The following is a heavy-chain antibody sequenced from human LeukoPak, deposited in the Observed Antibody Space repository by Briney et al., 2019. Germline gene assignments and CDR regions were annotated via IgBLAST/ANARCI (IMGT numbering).Heavy chain of an antibody. CDR3: AKGRGTMVTAAANY. CDR2: ISGTGGTT. J-gene: IGHJ4*02. D-gene: IGHD2-21*02. CDR1: GFTFSNYS. V-gene: IGHV3-23*01. Sequence: PGGSLRLSCAASGFTFSNYSMSWVRQAPGKGLEWVSTISGTGGTTYYADSVKGRFTISSDNSKNTLFLQFNSLRADDTAVYYCAKGRGTMVTAAANYWGQGTLVTVSS.